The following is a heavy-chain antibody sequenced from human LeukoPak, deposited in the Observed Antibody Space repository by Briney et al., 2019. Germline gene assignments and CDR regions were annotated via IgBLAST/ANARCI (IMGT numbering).Heavy chain of an antibody. CDR3: ARRESTYRNYYYFYYMDV. J-gene: IGHJ6*03. CDR1: GFTFDDYG. D-gene: IGHD3-16*02. Sequence: PGGSLRLSCAASGFTFDDYGMSWVRQAPGKGLEWVSDINWDGGSTGYADSVKGRFTISRDNAKNSLFLQMNSLRAEDTAFYYCARRESTYRNYYYFYYMDVWGKGTTVTVSS. V-gene: IGHV3-20*04. CDR2: INWDGGST.